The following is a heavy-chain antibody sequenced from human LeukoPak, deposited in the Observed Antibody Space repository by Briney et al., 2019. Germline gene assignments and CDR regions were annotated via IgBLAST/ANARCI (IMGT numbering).Heavy chain of an antibody. J-gene: IGHJ4*02. Sequence: GESLKISCKGSGYSFTNYWIGWVRQMPGKGLEWMGIIYPGDSDTRYSPSFQGQVTISADKSITTAYLQWSSLKASDTAMYYCARKYAVDTAMVDFDYWGQGTLVTVSS. D-gene: IGHD5-18*01. CDR1: GYSFTNYW. V-gene: IGHV5-51*01. CDR3: ARKYAVDTAMVDFDY. CDR2: IYPGDSDT.